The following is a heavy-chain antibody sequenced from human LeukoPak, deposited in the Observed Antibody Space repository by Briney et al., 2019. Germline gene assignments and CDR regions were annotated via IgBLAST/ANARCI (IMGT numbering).Heavy chain of an antibody. CDR3: AKGGGSYYKTYYFDY. CDR1: GFTVSSNS. CDR2: IYSDNT. V-gene: IGHV3-53*01. J-gene: IGHJ4*02. Sequence: GGSLRLSCTVSGFTVSSNSMSWVRQAPGKGLEWVSFIYSDNTHYSDSVKGRFTISRDNSKNTLYLQMNSLRAEDTAVYYCAKGGGSYYKTYYFDYWGQGTLVTVSS. D-gene: IGHD1-26*01.